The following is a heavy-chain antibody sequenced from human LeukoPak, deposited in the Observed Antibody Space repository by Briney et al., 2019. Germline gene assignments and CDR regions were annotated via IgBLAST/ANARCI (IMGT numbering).Heavy chain of an antibody. Sequence: PGRSLRLSCAASGFTFNSYAVHCVRQAPGKGLEWVAVISYDGSINFYSASVKGRFTISRDNSKNTLYLQMNSLRADDTALYFCARERRYCSGGSCYFDYFFDYWGQGTLVTVSS. CDR3: ARERRYCSGGSCYFDYFFDY. V-gene: IGHV3-30*04. CDR2: ISYDGSIN. D-gene: IGHD2-15*01. CDR1: GFTFNSYA. J-gene: IGHJ4*02.